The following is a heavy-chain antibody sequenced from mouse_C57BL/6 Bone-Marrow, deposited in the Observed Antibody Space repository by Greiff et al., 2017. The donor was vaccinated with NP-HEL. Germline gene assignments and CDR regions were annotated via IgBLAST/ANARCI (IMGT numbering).Heavy chain of an antibody. J-gene: IGHJ2*01. V-gene: IGHV8-8*01. CDR2: IWWDDDK. Sequence: QVTLKECGPGILQPSQTLSLTCSFSGFSLSTFGMGVGWIRQPSGKGLEWLAHIWWDDDKYYHPALKSRLTISKDTSKNQVFLKIANVDTADTATYDCARIDYYGSSYDYFDYWGQGTTLTVSS. CDR3: ARIDYYGSSYDYFDY. D-gene: IGHD1-1*01. CDR1: GFSLSTFGMG.